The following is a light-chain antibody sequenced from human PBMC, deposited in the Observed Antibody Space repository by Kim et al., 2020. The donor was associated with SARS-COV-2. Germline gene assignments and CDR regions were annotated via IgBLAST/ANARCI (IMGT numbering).Light chain of an antibody. CDR1: QSVSSY. CDR2: DAS. V-gene: IGKV3-11*01. Sequence: LSLDPGERATLSCRASQSVSSYLAWYQQKPGQAPRLLIYDASNRATGIPARFSGSGSGTDFTLTISSLEPEDFAVYYCQQRNNWYTFGQGTKLEI. J-gene: IGKJ2*01. CDR3: QQRNNWYT.